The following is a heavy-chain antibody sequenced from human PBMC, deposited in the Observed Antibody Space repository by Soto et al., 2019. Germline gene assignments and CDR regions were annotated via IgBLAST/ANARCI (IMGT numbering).Heavy chain of an antibody. J-gene: IGHJ6*02. CDR2: ILPIFGTA. Sequence: QVQLVQSGAEVKGPGSSVKVSCKASGGTFSNYAINWVRQAPGQGLEWMGGILPIFGTAKYAQTFQGRVTITADRSTSTAYMELSSPRSEDTAVYYCARARGGCTGTSCYHYFYYGLDVWGQGTTVTVSS. CDR3: ARARGGCTGTSCYHYFYYGLDV. V-gene: IGHV1-69*06. D-gene: IGHD1-1*01. CDR1: GGTFSNYA.